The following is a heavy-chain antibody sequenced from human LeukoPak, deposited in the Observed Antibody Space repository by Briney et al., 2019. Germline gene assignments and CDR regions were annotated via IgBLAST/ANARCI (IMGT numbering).Heavy chain of an antibody. CDR1: GGTFSINA. J-gene: IGHJ3*02. V-gene: IGHV1-69*05. Sequence: SVKVSCKASGGTFSINAITWVRQAPGQGLEWMGGIIPMSETPRYTQKFQGRVTITTDESTNTAYMELSSLRSENTAVYYCARDKNSGECVSNSCYGVWPLDIWGQGTMVTVSS. CDR2: IIPMSETP. CDR3: ARDKNSGECVSNSCYGVWPLDI. D-gene: IGHD2-2*01.